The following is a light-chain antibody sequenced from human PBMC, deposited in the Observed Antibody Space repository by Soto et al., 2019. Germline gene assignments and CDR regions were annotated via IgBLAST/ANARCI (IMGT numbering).Light chain of an antibody. CDR1: TSNIGNNY. Sequence: QSVLTQPPSVSAAPGQRVTISCSGSTSNIGNNYVSWYQQFPGTAPKLLIYDNNERPSGIPDRFSGSKSGTSATLDITGLQTGDEADYYCGTWDSSLSGGVFGGGTQLTVL. V-gene: IGLV1-51*01. J-gene: IGLJ2*01. CDR3: GTWDSSLSGGV. CDR2: DNN.